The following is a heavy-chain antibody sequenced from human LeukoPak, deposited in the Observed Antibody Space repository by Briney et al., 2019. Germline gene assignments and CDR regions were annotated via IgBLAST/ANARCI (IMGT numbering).Heavy chain of an antibody. D-gene: IGHD2-15*01. CDR2: ISSSSSYI. V-gene: IGHV3-21*01. J-gene: IGHJ3*02. CDR1: GFTFSSYS. Sequence: GGSLGLSCAASGFTFSSYSMNWVRQAPGKGLEWVSSISSSSSYIYYADSVKGRFTISRDNAKNSLYLQMNSLRAEDTAVYYCARDLTSDIVVVVAAPDAFDIWGQGTVVTVSS. CDR3: ARDLTSDIVVVVAAPDAFDI.